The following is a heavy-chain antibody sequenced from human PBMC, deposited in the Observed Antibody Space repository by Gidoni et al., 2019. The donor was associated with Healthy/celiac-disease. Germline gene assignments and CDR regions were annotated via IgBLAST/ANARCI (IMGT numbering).Heavy chain of an antibody. D-gene: IGHD5-12*01. J-gene: IGHJ6*03. CDR1: GFTFSSYW. Sequence: EVQLVESGGGLVQPGGSLRLSGAASGFTFSSYWMSWVRQAPGKGLEWVANIKQDGSEKYYVDSVKGRFTISRDNAKNSLYLQMNSLRAEDTAVYYCARDHLLSGSYYMDVWGKGTTVTVSS. CDR3: ARDHLLSGSYYMDV. V-gene: IGHV3-7*01. CDR2: IKQDGSEK.